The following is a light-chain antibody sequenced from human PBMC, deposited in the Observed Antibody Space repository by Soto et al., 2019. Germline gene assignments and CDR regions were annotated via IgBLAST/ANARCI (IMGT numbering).Light chain of an antibody. CDR3: QQVDSYPLT. J-gene: IGKJ5*01. V-gene: IGKV1-9*01. CDR2: DAS. Sequence: DIQLTQSPSFLSASVGDRVTITCRASQGISSYLAWYQQKPGKAPKLLIYDASTLQSGVPSRFSGSGSGTEFSLTISSLQPDDFATYYCQQVDSYPLTFGQGTRLEI. CDR1: QGISSY.